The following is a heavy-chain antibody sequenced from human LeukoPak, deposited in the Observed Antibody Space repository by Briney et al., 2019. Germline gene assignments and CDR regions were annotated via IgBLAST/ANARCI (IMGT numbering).Heavy chain of an antibody. D-gene: IGHD3-22*01. V-gene: IGHV3-30-3*01. CDR3: ARVARGDYYDSSGYGAFDI. CDR2: ISYDGSNK. CDR1: GFTFSSYA. Sequence: PGRSLRLSCAASGFTFSSYAMHWVRQAPGKGLEWVAVISYDGSNKYYADSVKGRFTISRDNSKNTLYLQMNSLRAEDTAVYYCARVARGDYYDSSGYGAFDIWGQGTMVTVSS. J-gene: IGHJ3*02.